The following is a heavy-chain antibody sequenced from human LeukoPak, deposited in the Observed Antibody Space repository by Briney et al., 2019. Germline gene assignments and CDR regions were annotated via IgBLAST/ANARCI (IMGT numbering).Heavy chain of an antibody. CDR2: IIPIFGTA. CDR3: ARDIRGYCSSTSCYGPNNWFDP. J-gene: IGHJ5*02. CDR1: GGTFSSYA. Sequence: SVKVSCKASGGTFSSYATSWVRQAPGQGLEWMGGIIPIFGTANYAQKFQGRVTITADESTSTAYMELSSLRSEDTAVYYCARDIRGYCSSTSCYGPNNWFDPWGQGTLVTVSS. V-gene: IGHV1-69*01. D-gene: IGHD2-2*01.